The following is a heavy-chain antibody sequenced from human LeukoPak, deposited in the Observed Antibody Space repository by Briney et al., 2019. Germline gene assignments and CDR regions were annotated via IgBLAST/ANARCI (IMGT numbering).Heavy chain of an antibody. Sequence: SETLSLTCTVSGGSISSYYWSWIRQPAGKGLEWIGRIYTSGSTNYNPSLKSRVTMSVDTSKNQFSLKLSSVTAADTAVYYCAGTWQWLDLNWFDPWGQGTLVTVSS. CDR3: AGTWQWLDLNWFDP. J-gene: IGHJ5*02. D-gene: IGHD6-19*01. V-gene: IGHV4-4*07. CDR2: IYTSGST. CDR1: GGSISSYY.